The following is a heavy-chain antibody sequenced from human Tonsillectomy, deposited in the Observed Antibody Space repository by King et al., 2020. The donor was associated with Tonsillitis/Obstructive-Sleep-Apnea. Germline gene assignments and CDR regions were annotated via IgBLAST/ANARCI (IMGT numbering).Heavy chain of an antibody. J-gene: IGHJ6*03. D-gene: IGHD3-3*01. CDR2: IYYSGST. CDR1: GGSISSYY. CDR3: ARDRTYYDFWSGYYYYYMDV. Sequence: QLQESGPGLVKPSETLSLTCTVSGGSISSYYWSWIRQPPGKGLEWIGYIYYSGSTNYNPSLKSLVTISVDTSKNQFSLKLSSVTAADTAVYYCARDRTYYDFWSGYYYYYMDVWGKGTTVTVSS. V-gene: IGHV4-59*01.